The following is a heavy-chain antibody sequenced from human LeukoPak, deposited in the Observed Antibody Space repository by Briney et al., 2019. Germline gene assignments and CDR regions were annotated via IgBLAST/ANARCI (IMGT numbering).Heavy chain of an antibody. V-gene: IGHV4-39*01. CDR1: GGSISNNNYY. CDR3: ATWRTAKTGFDY. CDR2: IYYSGRP. J-gene: IGHJ4*02. Sequence: SETLSLTCTVSGGSISNNNYYWAWIRQPPGKGLEFIGSIYYSGRPYYNPSLKSRVTISVDTSKNQFSLRLSSVTAADTAVYYCATWRTAKTGFDYWGQGTLVTVSS. D-gene: IGHD1-1*01.